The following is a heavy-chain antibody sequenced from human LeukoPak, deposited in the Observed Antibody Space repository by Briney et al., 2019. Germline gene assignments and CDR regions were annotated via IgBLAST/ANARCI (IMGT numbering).Heavy chain of an antibody. CDR2: ISGSGGST. CDR1: GFTFSSYA. CDR3: VKSSLGDYYFDY. Sequence: GGSLRLSCAASGFTFSSYAMSWVRQAPGKGLEWVSAISGSGGSTYYADSVKGRFTISRDNSKNTLYLQMNSLRAEDTAVYYCVKSSLGDYYFDYWGQGTLVTVSS. D-gene: IGHD2-21*02. J-gene: IGHJ4*02. V-gene: IGHV3-23*01.